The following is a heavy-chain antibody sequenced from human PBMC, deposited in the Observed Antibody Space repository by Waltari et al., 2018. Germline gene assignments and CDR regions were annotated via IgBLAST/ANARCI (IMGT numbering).Heavy chain of an antibody. Sequence: QVQLVQSGAEVKKPGTSVKVSCQASGSTFSSYGSSWVRQAPGQGLEWMGWISVSNGNTNYAQKLQGRVTMTTDTSTSTAYLEVRSLRSDDTAVYYCARMTGDARGGNYYYYMDAWGKGTTVTVSS. CDR1: GSTFSSYG. CDR3: ARMTGDARGGNYYYYMDA. D-gene: IGHD3-16*01. V-gene: IGHV1-18*01. J-gene: IGHJ6*03. CDR2: ISVSNGNT.